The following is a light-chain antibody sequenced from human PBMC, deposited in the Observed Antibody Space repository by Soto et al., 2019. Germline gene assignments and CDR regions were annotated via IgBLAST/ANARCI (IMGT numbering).Light chain of an antibody. Sequence: ETVMTQSPGTLSVSPGERATLSCRASQSVSSNLAWYQQKPGQAPRLLIYGASTRATGIPARFSGSGSGTEFTLTISSLQSEDFAVYYCQQYNNWPPLTFGGGTKVDI. CDR2: GAS. V-gene: IGKV3-15*01. CDR1: QSVSSN. CDR3: QQYNNWPPLT. J-gene: IGKJ4*01.